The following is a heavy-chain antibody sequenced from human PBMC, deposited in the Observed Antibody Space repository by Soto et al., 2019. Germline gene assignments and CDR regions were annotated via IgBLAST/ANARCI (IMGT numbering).Heavy chain of an antibody. CDR3: ARDPVLRFLEWLSLPHYGMDV. J-gene: IGHJ6*02. V-gene: IGHV3-21*01. CDR2: ISSSRSNK. CDR1: GFTFSPYS. D-gene: IGHD3-3*01. Sequence: GGSLRLSCAASGFTFSPYSMNGVRQAPGKGLEGVSSISSSRSNKYYADSVKGRFTISRDNSKNTLYLQMNSLRAEDTAVYYCARDPVLRFLEWLSLPHYGMDVWGQGTTVTVSS.